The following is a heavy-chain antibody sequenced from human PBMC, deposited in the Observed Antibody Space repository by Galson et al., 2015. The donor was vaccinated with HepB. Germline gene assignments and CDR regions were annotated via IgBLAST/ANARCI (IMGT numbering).Heavy chain of an antibody. D-gene: IGHD6-19*01. CDR3: AKDALNGGSGWYVDY. Sequence: SLRLSCAASGFTFSSHAMNWVRQAPGKGLEWVSLISGSGGSTYYADSVKGRSTISSDNSKNTLYLQMNSLRADHTAVYYCAKDALNGGSGWYVDYWGQGTLVTVSS. J-gene: IGHJ4*02. CDR1: GFTFSSHA. CDR2: ISGSGGST. V-gene: IGHV3-23*01.